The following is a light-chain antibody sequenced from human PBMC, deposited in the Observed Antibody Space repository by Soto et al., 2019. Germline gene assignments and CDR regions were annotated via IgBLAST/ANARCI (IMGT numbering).Light chain of an antibody. V-gene: IGKV3-20*01. CDR1: QSVSSLY. CDR3: HHVGTSPT. CDR2: GAS. Sequence: EIVLTQSPGTLSLSPGERATLSCRASQSVSSLYLAWYQHKPGQPPRLLIYGASTRATGIPDRFSGSESGTDFTLTSSRLEPEDFAVYYCHHVGTSPTFGQGTKVEI. J-gene: IGKJ1*01.